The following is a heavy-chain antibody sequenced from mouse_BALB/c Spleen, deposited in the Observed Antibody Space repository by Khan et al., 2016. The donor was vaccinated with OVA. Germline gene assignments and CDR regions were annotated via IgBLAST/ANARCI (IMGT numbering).Heavy chain of an antibody. V-gene: IGHV2-6-4*01. CDR1: GFSLSRYN. D-gene: IGHD2-14*01. CDR2: IWGGGGT. Sequence: QVQLKESGPGLVSPSQSLSITCTVSGFSLSRYNIHWVRQPPGKGLEWLGMIWGGGGTDYNSTLKSSMSISKDNSKSQVFLKMNSLQTDNTDMYYCASAYYRYDGYYAMDYWGQGTSVTVSS. CDR3: ASAYYRYDGYYAMDY. J-gene: IGHJ4*01.